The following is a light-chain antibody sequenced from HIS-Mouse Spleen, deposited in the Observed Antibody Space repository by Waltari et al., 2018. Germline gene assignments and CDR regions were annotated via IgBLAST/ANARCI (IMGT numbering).Light chain of an antibody. CDR2: DNS. J-gene: IGLJ3*02. CDR3: GTWDSSLSAWV. CDR1: ISHLGNNC. Sequence: QSALTQPPSVFAVPGQKVTISLSGSISHLGNNCVTWYQQLPGTAPELLIYDNSKRPSGIPDRFSGSKSGTSATLGITGLQTGDEADYYCGTWDSSLSAWVFGGGTKLTVL. V-gene: IGLV1-51*01.